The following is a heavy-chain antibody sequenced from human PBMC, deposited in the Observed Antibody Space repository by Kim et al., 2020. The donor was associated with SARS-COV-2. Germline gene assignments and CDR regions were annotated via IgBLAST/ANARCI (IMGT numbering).Heavy chain of an antibody. Sequence: PSFQGHVTISADKSISTAYLQWSSLKASDTAMYYCARHLGYGSGVNWFDPWGQGTLVTVSS. D-gene: IGHD3-10*01. J-gene: IGHJ5*02. V-gene: IGHV5-10-1*01. CDR3: ARHLGYGSGVNWFDP.